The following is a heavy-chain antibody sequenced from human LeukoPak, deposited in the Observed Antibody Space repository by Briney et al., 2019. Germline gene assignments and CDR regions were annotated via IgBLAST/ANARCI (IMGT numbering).Heavy chain of an antibody. Sequence: GGSLRLSCAASGFTFSSYSMNWVRQAPGKGLEWVSSISSSSSYIYYADSVKGRFTISRDNAKNSLYLQMNSLRVEDTAVYYCARDFVDAFDIWGQGTMVTVSS. V-gene: IGHV3-21*01. D-gene: IGHD3-3*01. CDR2: ISSSSSYI. CDR1: GFTFSSYS. J-gene: IGHJ3*02. CDR3: ARDFVDAFDI.